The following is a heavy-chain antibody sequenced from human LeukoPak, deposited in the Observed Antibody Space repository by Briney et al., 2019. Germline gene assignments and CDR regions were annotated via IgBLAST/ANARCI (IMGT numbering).Heavy chain of an antibody. D-gene: IGHD5-24*01. CDR3: ARELSGGPRWL. J-gene: IGHJ4*02. CDR2: LSGSGGGT. Sequence: GGSLRLSCAVSGITLSNYGMSWVRQAPGKGLEWVAGLSGSGGGTNYADSVKGRFTISRDNAKNTLYLQMNSLRAEDTAVYYCARELSGGPRWLWGQGTLVTVSS. CDR1: GITLSNYG. V-gene: IGHV3-23*01.